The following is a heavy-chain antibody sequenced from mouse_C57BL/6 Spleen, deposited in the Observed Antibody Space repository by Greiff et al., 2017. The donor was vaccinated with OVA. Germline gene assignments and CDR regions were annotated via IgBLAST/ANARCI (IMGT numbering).Heavy chain of an antibody. V-gene: IGHV1-72*01. CDR1: GYTFTSYW. CDR2: IDPNSGGN. Sequence: QVQLQQPGAELVKPGASVKLSCKASGYTFTSYWMHWVQQRPGRGLEWIGRIDPNSGGNKSNEKFKSKATLTVDKPSSTAYMQLSSLTSEDAAVYYGARSSRSHWYFDVWGTGTTVTVSS. J-gene: IGHJ1*03. CDR3: ARSSRSHWYFDV.